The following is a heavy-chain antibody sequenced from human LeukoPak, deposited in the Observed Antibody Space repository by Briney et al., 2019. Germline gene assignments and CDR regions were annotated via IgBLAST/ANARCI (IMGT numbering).Heavy chain of an antibody. CDR1: GFTFSVYA. V-gene: IGHV3-23*01. CDR2: ISGSSSHT. CDR3: AKEHDYTNAAPEWGFDS. D-gene: IGHD2-2*02. Sequence: GGSLRFSCAASGFTFSVYAMSWVRQAPGKGLEWVSGISGSSSHTKDADFVRGRFTIYRDNSRNTLFLQLNSLTAEDTAVYYCAKEHDYTNAAPEWGFDSWGQGSLVIVSS. J-gene: IGHJ4*02.